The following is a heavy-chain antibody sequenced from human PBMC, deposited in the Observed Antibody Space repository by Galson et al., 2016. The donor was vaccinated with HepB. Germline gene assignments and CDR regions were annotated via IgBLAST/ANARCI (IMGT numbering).Heavy chain of an antibody. D-gene: IGHD6-25*01. CDR3: ARPRGLLSAIISHFDY. CDR2: INPSGGST. V-gene: IGHV1-46*01. Sequence: SVKVSCKAFGYTFTNYFIHWVRQAPGQGLEWMGIINPSGGSTSYAEKFQGRVTMTRDTSSSTVYMELSSLRSEDTAVYYCARPRGLLSAIISHFDYWGQGTLVSVSS. J-gene: IGHJ4*02. CDR1: GYTFTNYF.